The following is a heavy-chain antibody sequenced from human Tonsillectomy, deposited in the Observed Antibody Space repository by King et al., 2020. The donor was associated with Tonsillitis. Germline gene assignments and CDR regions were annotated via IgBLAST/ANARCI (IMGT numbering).Heavy chain of an antibody. CDR1: GFTFDDYA. J-gene: IGHJ4*02. CDR3: AKSRYSSSSESHVDY. Sequence: VQLVESGGGLVQPGRSLRLSCAASGFTFDDYAMHWVRQAPGKGLEWVSGISWNSGSIGYADSVKGRFTISRDNAKNSLYLQMNSLRAEDTALYYCAKSRYSSSSESHVDYWGQGTLVTVSS. D-gene: IGHD6-6*01. V-gene: IGHV3-9*01. CDR2: ISWNSGSI.